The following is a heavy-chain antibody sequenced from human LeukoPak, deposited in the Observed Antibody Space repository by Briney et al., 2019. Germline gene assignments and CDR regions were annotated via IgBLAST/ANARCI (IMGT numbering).Heavy chain of an antibody. D-gene: IGHD3-22*01. Sequence: ASVKVSCKASGYTFTGYYMHWVRQAPGQGLEWMGWINPNSGGTNYAQKFQGRVTMTRDTSISTAYMELSRLRSDDTAVYYCARGGVRNGYYDSSGYRLYYFDYWGQGTLVTVSS. V-gene: IGHV1-2*02. CDR2: INPNSGGT. J-gene: IGHJ4*02. CDR1: GYTFTGYY. CDR3: ARGGVRNGYYDSSGYRLYYFDY.